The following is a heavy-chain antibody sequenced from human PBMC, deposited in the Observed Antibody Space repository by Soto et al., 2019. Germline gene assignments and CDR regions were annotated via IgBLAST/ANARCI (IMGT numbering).Heavy chain of an antibody. CDR2: ISGSGVST. D-gene: IGHD1-26*01. J-gene: IGHJ4*02. V-gene: IGHV3-23*01. CDR3: VTLRVGASTPFDS. Sequence: GGSLRLSCAASGFTFSTYAMSWVRQAPGKGLEWVSTISGSGVSTYYADSVKGRFTISRDNSKNSLYLQMNSLRVEDMAVYYCVTLRVGASTPFDSWAQGTLVPVSS. CDR1: GFTFSTYA.